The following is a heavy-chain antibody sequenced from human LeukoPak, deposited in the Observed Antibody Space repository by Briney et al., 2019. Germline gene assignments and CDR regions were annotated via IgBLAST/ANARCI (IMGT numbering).Heavy chain of an antibody. CDR2: IIPILGIA. Sequence: GAPVKVSCKASGGTFSSYAISWVRQAPGQGLEWMGRIIPILGIANYAQKFQGRVTITADKSTSTAYMELSSLRSEDTAVYYCARGGGDRDAFDIWGQGTMVTVSS. CDR1: GGTFSSYA. V-gene: IGHV1-69*04. J-gene: IGHJ3*02. CDR3: ARGGGDRDAFDI. D-gene: IGHD3-16*02.